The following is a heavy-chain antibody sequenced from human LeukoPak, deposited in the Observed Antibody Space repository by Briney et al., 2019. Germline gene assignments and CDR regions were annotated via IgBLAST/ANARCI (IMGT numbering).Heavy chain of an antibody. CDR3: AKWNSKFDYFDY. D-gene: IGHD2/OR15-2a*01. V-gene: IGHV3-30*02. CDR2: IRYDGSNK. Sequence: GGSLRLSCAASGFTFSSYGMHWVRQAPGKGLEWVAFIRYDGSNKYYADSVKGRFTISRDNSKNTLYLQMNSLRAEDTAVYYCAKWNSKFDYFDYWGRGTLVTVSS. CDR1: GFTFSSYG. J-gene: IGHJ4*02.